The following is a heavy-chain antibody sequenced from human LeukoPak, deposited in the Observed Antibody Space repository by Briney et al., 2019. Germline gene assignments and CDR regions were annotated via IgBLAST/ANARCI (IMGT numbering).Heavy chain of an antibody. J-gene: IGHJ6*02. V-gene: IGHV4-61*08. D-gene: IGHD3-16*01. CDR2: IYYSGST. Sequence: PSETLSLTCTVSGGFISSGGYYWSWIRQPPGKGLEWIGYIYYSGSTNYNPSLKSRVTISVDTSKNQFSLKLSSVTAADTAVYYCARVGGTNYYYYGMDVWGQGTTVTVSS. CDR3: ARVGGTNYYYYGMDV. CDR1: GGFISSGGYY.